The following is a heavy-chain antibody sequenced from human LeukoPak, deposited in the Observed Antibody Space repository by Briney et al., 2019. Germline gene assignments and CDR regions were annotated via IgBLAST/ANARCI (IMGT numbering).Heavy chain of an antibody. CDR3: ARGAMVRGVIRSLRY. V-gene: IGHV1-2*02. Sequence: ASVKVSCKASRYTFTGYYMHWVRQAPGQGLEWMGWINPNSGGTNYAQKFQGRVTMTRDTSISTAYMELSRLRSDDTAVYYCARGAMVRGVIRSLRYWGQGTLVTVSS. J-gene: IGHJ4*02. CDR1: RYTFTGYY. CDR2: INPNSGGT. D-gene: IGHD3-10*01.